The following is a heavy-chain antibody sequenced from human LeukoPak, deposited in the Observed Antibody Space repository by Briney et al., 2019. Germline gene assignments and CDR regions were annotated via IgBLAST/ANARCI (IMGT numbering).Heavy chain of an antibody. V-gene: IGHV3-23*01. Sequence: GGSLRLACAASGFRFSSYAMSWVRQAPGKGLEWASAISGSGGSTYYADSVKGRFTISRDNSKNTLYLQMNSLRAEDTAVYYCARGATLSAEYFQHWGQGTLVTVSS. CDR1: GFRFSSYA. CDR3: ARGATLSAEYFQH. D-gene: IGHD5-12*01. J-gene: IGHJ1*01. CDR2: ISGSGGST.